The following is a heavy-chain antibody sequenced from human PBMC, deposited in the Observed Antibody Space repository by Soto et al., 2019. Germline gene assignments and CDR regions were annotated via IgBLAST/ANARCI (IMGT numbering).Heavy chain of an antibody. J-gene: IGHJ4*02. CDR2: IIPIFGTA. CDR3: ASSYCGGDCYPGPHDY. Sequence: QVQLVQSGAEVKKPGSSVKVSCKASRGTFSSYAISWVRQAPGQGLEWMGGIIPIFGTANYAQKFQGRVTITADESTSTAYMELSSLRSEDTAVYYCASSYCGGDCYPGPHDYWGQGTLVTVSS. CDR1: RGTFSSYA. V-gene: IGHV1-69*01. D-gene: IGHD2-21*02.